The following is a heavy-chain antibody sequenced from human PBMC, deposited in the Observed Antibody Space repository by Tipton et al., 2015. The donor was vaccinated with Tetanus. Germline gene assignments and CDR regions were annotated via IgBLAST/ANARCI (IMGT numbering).Heavy chain of an antibody. CDR3: ARGVWFGPGPRYYFDY. Sequence: LSLTCTVSGGSISSYYWSWIRQPAGKGLEWIGRIYSSGSTHYNPSLKSRVTMSLDTSKNQFSLKLNSVTAADTAVYYCARGVWFGPGPRYYFDYWGQGTLVTVSS. CDR2: IYSSGST. D-gene: IGHD3-10*01. V-gene: IGHV4-4*07. J-gene: IGHJ4*02. CDR1: GGSISSYY.